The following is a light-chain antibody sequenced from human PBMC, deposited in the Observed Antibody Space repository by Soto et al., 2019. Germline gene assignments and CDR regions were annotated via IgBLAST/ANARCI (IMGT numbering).Light chain of an antibody. CDR2: GAS. J-gene: IGKJ1*01. V-gene: IGKV3-20*01. CDR3: QQYGSSPQT. Sequence: EIVLTQSPGTLSLSPGERATLSCRASQSVSSNYLAWYQQKPGQAPRLLIYGASSRATGIPDRISGSGSGTDFTLTISRLEPEDFAVYYCQQYGSSPQTFGQGTKVDI. CDR1: QSVSSNY.